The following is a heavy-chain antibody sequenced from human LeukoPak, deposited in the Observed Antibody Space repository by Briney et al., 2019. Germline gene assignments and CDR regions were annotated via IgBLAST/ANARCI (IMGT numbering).Heavy chain of an antibody. CDR2: IYYSGST. Sequence: SETLSLTCTVSGGSISSGSYYWGWIRQPPGKGLEWIGSIYYSGSTYYNPSLKSRVTISVDTSKNQFSLKLSSVTAADTAVYYCASPQGSMDVWGKGTTVTVSS. V-gene: IGHV4-39*01. CDR1: GGSISSGSYY. J-gene: IGHJ6*03. CDR3: ASPQGSMDV.